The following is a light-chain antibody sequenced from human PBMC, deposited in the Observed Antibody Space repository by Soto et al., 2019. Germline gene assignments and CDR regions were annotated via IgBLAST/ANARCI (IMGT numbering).Light chain of an antibody. Sequence: QSALTQPASVSGSPGQSITISCTGTSSDVGGYNYVSWYQQHPGKAPKLMIYEVSNRPSGVSNRSSGSKSGNTASLTISGLQAVDEADYYCTSYTSISLYVFGTGTKVTVL. V-gene: IGLV2-14*01. CDR2: EVS. CDR1: SSDVGGYNY. J-gene: IGLJ1*01. CDR3: TSYTSISLYV.